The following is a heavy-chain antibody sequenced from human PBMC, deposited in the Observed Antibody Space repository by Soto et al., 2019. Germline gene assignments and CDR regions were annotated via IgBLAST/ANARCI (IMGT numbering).Heavy chain of an antibody. CDR3: AKDRSEVAADKRYWYFDL. J-gene: IGHJ2*01. D-gene: IGHD2-15*01. CDR2: ISGSGGST. Sequence: EVQLLESGGGLVQPGGSLRLSCAASGFTFSSYAMSWVRQAPGKGLEWVSAISGSGGSTYYADSVKGRFTISRDNSKNTLYLQMNSLRAEDTAVYYCAKDRSEVAADKRYWYFDLWGRGTLVTVSS. CDR1: GFTFSSYA. V-gene: IGHV3-23*01.